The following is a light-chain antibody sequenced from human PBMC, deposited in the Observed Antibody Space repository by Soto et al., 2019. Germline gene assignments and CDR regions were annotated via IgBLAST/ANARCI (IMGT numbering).Light chain of an antibody. J-gene: IGKJ1*01. Sequence: EIVMTQSPATLSESPGERATLSCRASQSVSSILAWYQQKPGQAPRLLIYGASTRATGIPARFSGSGSGTEFTLTISSLQSEDFAVYYCQQYNNWPWTFGQGTKV. CDR2: GAS. CDR3: QQYNNWPWT. CDR1: QSVSSI. V-gene: IGKV3-15*01.